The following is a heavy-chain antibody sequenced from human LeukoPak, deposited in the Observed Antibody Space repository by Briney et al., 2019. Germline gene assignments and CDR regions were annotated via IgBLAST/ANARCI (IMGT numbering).Heavy chain of an antibody. J-gene: IGHJ4*02. CDR3: ARDGAPSSGWYYFDY. CDR1: GGSISSYY. CDR2: IYYSGST. V-gene: IGHV4-59*01. Sequence: SETLSLTCTVSGGSISSYYWSWIRQPPGKGLEWIGYIYYSGSTNYNPSLKSRVTISVDTSKNQFSLKLSSVTAADRAVYYCARDGAPSSGWYYFDYWGQGTLVTVSS. D-gene: IGHD6-19*01.